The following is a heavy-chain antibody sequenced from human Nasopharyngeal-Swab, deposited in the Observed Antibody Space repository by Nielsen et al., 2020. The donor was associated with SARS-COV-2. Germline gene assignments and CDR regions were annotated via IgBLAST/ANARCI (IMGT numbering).Heavy chain of an antibody. J-gene: IGHJ6*02. CDR3: VRPEGVATSFKYYFQYGMDV. CDR1: GYGFSTSW. D-gene: IGHD5-12*01. Sequence: GESLKISCKASGYGFSTSWIGWVRQRPGKGLEWMGTIYPRDSESRYRPSFQGQVTISADKSISTAYLQWSSLKASDTAMYYCVRPEGVATSFKYYFQYGMDVWGQGTMVTVPS. V-gene: IGHV5-51*01. CDR2: IYPRDSES.